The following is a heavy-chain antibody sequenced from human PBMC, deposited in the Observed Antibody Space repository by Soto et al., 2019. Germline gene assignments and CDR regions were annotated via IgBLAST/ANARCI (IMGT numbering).Heavy chain of an antibody. CDR3: ARDVLRFLDWLKASHNYYYYGMDV. CDR2: ISGSGGST. Sequence: GGSLRLSCAASGFTFSSYAMSWVRQAPGKGLEWVSDISGSGGSTYYADSVKGRFTISRDNAKNTLYLQMNSLRAEDTAVYYCARDVLRFLDWLKASHNYYYYGMDVWGQGTTVTVSS. D-gene: IGHD3-3*01. CDR1: GFTFSSYA. V-gene: IGHV3-23*01. J-gene: IGHJ6*02.